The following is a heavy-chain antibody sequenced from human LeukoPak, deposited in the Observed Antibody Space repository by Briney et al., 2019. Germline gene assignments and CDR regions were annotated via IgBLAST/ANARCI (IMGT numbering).Heavy chain of an antibody. J-gene: IGHJ4*02. CDR3: AKISDFWSDTY. V-gene: IGHV3-30*02. CDR1: GFTFSSYG. Sequence: PGGSLRLSCAASGFTFSSYGMHWVRQAPGKGLEWVAFIRYDGSNKYYADSVKGRFTISRDNSKNTLYLQMNSMRDEDTDVYYCAKISDFWSDTYWGQGTLVTVSS. D-gene: IGHD3-3*01. CDR2: IRYDGSNK.